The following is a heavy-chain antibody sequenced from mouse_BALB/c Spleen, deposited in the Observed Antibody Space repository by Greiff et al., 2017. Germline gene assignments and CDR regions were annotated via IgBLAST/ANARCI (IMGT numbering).Heavy chain of an antibody. CDR1: GYSITSDYA. J-gene: IGHJ4*01. D-gene: IGHD2-1*01. CDR3: ARSDGNYGVDY. V-gene: IGHV3-2*02. CDR2: ISYSGST. Sequence: EVKLMESGPGLVKPSQSLSLTCTVTGYSITSDYAWNWIRQFPGNKLEWMGYISYSGSTSYNPSLKSRISITRDTSKNQFFLQLNSVTTEDTATYCCARSDGNYGVDYWGQGSSVTVSS.